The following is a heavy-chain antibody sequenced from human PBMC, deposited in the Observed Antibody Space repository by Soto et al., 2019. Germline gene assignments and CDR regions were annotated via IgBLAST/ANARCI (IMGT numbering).Heavy chain of an antibody. CDR2: ISYDGSNE. CDR1: GFTFSSYG. J-gene: IGHJ4*02. D-gene: IGHD2-2*01. Sequence: QVQLVESGGGVVQPGRSLRLSCAASGFTFSSYGMHWVRQAPGKGLEWVAVISYDGSNEYYADSVKGRFTISRDNSKNTLYLQMNSLGAEDTAVYYCAKGLPARYWGQGTLVTVSS. CDR3: AKGLPARY. V-gene: IGHV3-30*18.